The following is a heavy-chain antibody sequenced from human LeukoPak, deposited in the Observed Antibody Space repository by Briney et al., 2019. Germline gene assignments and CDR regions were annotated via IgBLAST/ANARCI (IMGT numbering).Heavy chain of an antibody. CDR1: GGTFSSYT. CDR3: ARGYPQTVGMDV. J-gene: IGHJ6*02. D-gene: IGHD1-1*01. V-gene: IGHV1-69*02. Sequence: GSSVKVSCKASGGTFSSYTISWVRQAPGQGLEWMGRIIPILGIANYAQKFQGRVTITADKSTSTAYMELSSLRSEDTAVYYCARGYPQTVGMDVWGQGTTVTVSS. CDR2: IIPILGIA.